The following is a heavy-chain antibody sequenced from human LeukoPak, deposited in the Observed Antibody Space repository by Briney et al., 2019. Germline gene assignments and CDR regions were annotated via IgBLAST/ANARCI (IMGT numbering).Heavy chain of an antibody. D-gene: IGHD5-24*01. CDR2: IYNSGTT. Sequence: PSETLSLTCTVSGDSIRSHYCAWIRQSPGKGLEWIGHIYNSGTTDYNPSFKSRVTISLDTSKKQFSLKMTSVTALDSAVYYCARGGEGYNDDAFEVWGLGTAVTVSS. CDR1: GDSIRSHY. CDR3: ARGGEGYNDDAFEV. J-gene: IGHJ3*01. V-gene: IGHV4-59*11.